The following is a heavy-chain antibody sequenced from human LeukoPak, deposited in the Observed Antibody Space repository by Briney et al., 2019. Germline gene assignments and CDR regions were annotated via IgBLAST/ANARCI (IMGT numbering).Heavy chain of an antibody. Sequence: GGSLRLSCAASGFTVSSNYMSWVRQVPGEGLEWVSVVYNGDNTNYADSVKGRFTISRGNSKNTLYLQMNSLRAEDTAVYYCVMATRWLNFDYWGQGTLVTVSS. V-gene: IGHV3-66*01. CDR1: GFTVSSNY. J-gene: IGHJ4*02. CDR3: VMATRWLNFDY. D-gene: IGHD5-24*01. CDR2: VYNGDNT.